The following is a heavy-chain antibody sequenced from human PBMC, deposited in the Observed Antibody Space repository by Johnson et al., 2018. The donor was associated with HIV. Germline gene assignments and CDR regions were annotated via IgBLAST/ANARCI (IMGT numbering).Heavy chain of an antibody. CDR1: GFTFDDYA. J-gene: IGHJ3*02. CDR2: ISWNSGSI. Sequence: QLVESGGGLVQPGRSLRLSCAASGFTFDDYAMHWFRQAPGKGLEWVSGISWNSGSIGQADSVKGRFPISRDNAKNSLYLQMNSLRAEDTALYYCAKPKNPLIVDLDAFDIWGQGTMVTVSS. CDR3: AKPKNPLIVDLDAFDI. V-gene: IGHV3-9*01. D-gene: IGHD1-26*01.